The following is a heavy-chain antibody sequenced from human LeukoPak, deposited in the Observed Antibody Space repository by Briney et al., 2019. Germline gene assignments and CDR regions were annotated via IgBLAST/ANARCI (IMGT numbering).Heavy chain of an antibody. Sequence: GGSLRLSCAASGFTFSDYYMSWIRQAPGKGLEWVSYISSSGSTIYYADSVKGRFTISRDNAKNSLYLQMNSLRAEDTAVYYCARITIFGVVTDYFDYWGQGTLVTVSS. CDR3: ARITIFGVVTDYFDY. V-gene: IGHV3-11*01. J-gene: IGHJ4*02. CDR2: ISSSGSTI. D-gene: IGHD3-3*01. CDR1: GFTFSDYY.